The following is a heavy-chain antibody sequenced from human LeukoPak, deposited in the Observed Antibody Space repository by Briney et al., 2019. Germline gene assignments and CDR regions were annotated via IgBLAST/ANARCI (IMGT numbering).Heavy chain of an antibody. CDR2: ISPNSGGT. D-gene: IGHD3-3*01. Sequence: ASVTVSCKASGYTFTGYYMHWVRQAPGQGLEWMGWISPNSGGTNYAQKFQGRVTMTRDTSISTAYMELSRLRSDDTAVYYCARELPTGTIFGVRPHDAFDIWGQGTMVTVSS. J-gene: IGHJ3*02. V-gene: IGHV1-2*02. CDR3: ARELPTGTIFGVRPHDAFDI. CDR1: GYTFTGYY.